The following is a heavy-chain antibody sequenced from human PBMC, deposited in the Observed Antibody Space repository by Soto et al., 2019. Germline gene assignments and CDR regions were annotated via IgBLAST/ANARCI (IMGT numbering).Heavy chain of an antibody. CDR1: GGSISSSY. Sequence: SETLSLTCTVSGGSISSSYWSWVRQSPGGGLEWIGYIYYNGGTNYNPSLKGRVTISVDRSANQFSLKLTSVTAADTAVYYCARAFSFPHFDYWGRGALVTVSS. CDR3: ARAFSFPHFDY. V-gene: IGHV4-59*01. J-gene: IGHJ4*02. CDR2: IYYNGGT.